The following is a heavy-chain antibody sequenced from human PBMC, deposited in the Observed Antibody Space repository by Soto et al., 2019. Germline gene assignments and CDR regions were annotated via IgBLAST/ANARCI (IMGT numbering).Heavy chain of an antibody. J-gene: IGHJ4*02. CDR3: ARGLNY. CDR2: INHSGST. V-gene: IGHV4-34*01. CDR1: GGSFSGYY. D-gene: IGHD3-16*01. Sequence: SETLSLTCAVYGGSFSGYYWSWIRQPPGKGLEWIGEINHSGSTNYNPSLKSRVTISVDTSKNQFSLKLSSVTAADTAVYYCARGLNYWGQGTLVTVSS.